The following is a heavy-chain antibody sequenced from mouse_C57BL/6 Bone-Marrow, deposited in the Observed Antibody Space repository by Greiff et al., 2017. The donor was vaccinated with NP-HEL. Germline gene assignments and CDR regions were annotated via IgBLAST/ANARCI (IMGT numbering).Heavy chain of an antibody. CDR1: GYTFTSYT. J-gene: IGHJ1*03. Sequence: VQGVESGAELARPGASVKMSCKASGYTFTSYTMHWVKQRPGQGLEWIGYINPSSGYTKYNQKFKDKATLTADKSSSTAYMQLSSLTSEDSAVYYCARSEYFDVWGTGTTVTVSS. CDR3: ARSEYFDV. V-gene: IGHV1-4*01. CDR2: INPSSGYT.